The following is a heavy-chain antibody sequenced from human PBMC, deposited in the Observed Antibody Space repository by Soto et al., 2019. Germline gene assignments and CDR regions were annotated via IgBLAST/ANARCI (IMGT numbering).Heavy chain of an antibody. CDR1: GASFSSYY. V-gene: IGHV4-59*01. CDR3: ARGQGQWLAL. J-gene: IGHJ4*02. D-gene: IGHD6-19*01. Sequence: SETLSLTCTVSGASFSSYYWNWIRQSPGKELEWIGHISYSGSTKYHPSLNSRVTISVDTSKSQFSLKLSSVTAADTGVYYCARGQGQWLALWGQGALVTVSS. CDR2: ISYSGST.